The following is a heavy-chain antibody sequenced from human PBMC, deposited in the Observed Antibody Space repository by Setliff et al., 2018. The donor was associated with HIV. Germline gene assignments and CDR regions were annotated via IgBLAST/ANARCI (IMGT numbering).Heavy chain of an antibody. D-gene: IGHD2-15*01. CDR1: GDSISSSYY. CDR2: IYTSGST. J-gene: IGHJ5*01. Sequence: SETLSLTCTVSGDSISSSYYWTWIRQPPGKGLEWIGYIYTSGSTNYNPSLKNRVTISVDTSKNQFSLRLSSVTAADTAVYYCARQGSWLDSWGQGTLVTVSS. V-gene: IGHV4-59*08. CDR3: ARQGSWLDS.